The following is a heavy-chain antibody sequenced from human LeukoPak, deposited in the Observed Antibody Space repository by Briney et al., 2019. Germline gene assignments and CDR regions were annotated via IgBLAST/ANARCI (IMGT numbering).Heavy chain of an antibody. D-gene: IGHD3-3*01. CDR1: GGSISTYY. Sequence: TSETLSLTCTVSGGSISTYYWSWIRQPPGRGLEWIGYIYYDGSTYSNPSLKSRVTISVDMSKNQFSLKLSSVTAADTAVYFCARDKISYYDFWSGYDPPFDYWGQGTLVTVSS. CDR3: ARDKISYYDFWSGYDPPFDY. CDR2: IYYDGST. V-gene: IGHV4-59*01. J-gene: IGHJ4*02.